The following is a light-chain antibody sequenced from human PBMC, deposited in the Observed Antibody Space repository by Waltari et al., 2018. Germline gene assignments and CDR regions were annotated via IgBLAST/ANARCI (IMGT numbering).Light chain of an antibody. Sequence: DVQLTQSPSFLSASVGDRVTITCRASQGINNHLAWYQQKPGKAPKLLIYAASTLHSGVPSRFSGSGSGTEFTLAISSLQPDDFANYYCQQVNSYCPAFGGGTKVEIK. V-gene: IGKV1-9*01. CDR2: AAS. J-gene: IGKJ4*01. CDR3: QQVNSYCPA. CDR1: QGINNH.